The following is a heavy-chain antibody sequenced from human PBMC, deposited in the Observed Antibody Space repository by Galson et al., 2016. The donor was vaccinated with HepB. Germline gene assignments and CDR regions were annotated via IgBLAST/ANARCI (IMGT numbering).Heavy chain of an antibody. J-gene: IGHJ4*02. CDR3: AKIDCGKNCPPDY. Sequence: SLRLSCAASGFTFSSYGMHWFRQAPGKGLEWVAGISYYGSNNYYVDSVKGRFTIPRDNSKNTLYLQMDSLRPDDTAIYYCAKIDCGKNCPPDYWGQGTLVTVSS. CDR1: GFTFSSYG. D-gene: IGHD2-21*02. V-gene: IGHV3-30*18. CDR2: ISYYGSNN.